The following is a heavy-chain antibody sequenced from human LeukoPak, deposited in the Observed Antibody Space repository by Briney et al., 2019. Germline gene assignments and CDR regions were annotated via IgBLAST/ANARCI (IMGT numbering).Heavy chain of an antibody. CDR3: ARAAGDYSFNYYYYYGMDV. Sequence: PGGSLRLSCAASGFTFSSYAMSWVRQAPGKGLEWVAVISYDGSNKYYADSVKGRFTISRDNSKNTLYLQMNSLRAEDTAVYYCARAAGDYSFNYYYYYGMDVWGQGTTVTVSS. CDR2: ISYDGSNK. J-gene: IGHJ6*02. CDR1: GFTFSSYA. D-gene: IGHD4-11*01. V-gene: IGHV3-30-3*01.